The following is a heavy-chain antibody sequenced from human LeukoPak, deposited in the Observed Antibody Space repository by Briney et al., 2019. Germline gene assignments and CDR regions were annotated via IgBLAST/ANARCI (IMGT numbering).Heavy chain of an antibody. CDR2: IYYSGST. CDR1: GGSLSSSSYY. D-gene: IGHD3-10*01. V-gene: IGHV4-39*01. J-gene: IGHJ4*02. CDR3: ARSPYGSGSYPNPDY. Sequence: PSETLSLTCTVSGGSLSSSSYYWGWTRPPPGKGLEWIGSIYYSGSTYYNPSLKSRVTISVDTPKNQLSLKLSSVTAADTAVYYCARSPYGSGSYPNPDYWGQGTLVTVSS.